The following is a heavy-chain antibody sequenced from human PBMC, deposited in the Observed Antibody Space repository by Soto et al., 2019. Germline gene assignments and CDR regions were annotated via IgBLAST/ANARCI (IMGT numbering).Heavy chain of an antibody. CDR2: ISSNGGST. CDR3: VKDLEGPYYDFWSGVLDY. D-gene: IGHD3-3*01. Sequence: GGSLRLSCSASGFTFSSYAMHWVRQAPGKGLEYVSAISSNGGSTYYADSVKGRFTISRDNSKNTLYLQMSSLRAEDTAVYYCVKDLEGPYYDFWSGVLDYWGQGTLVTVSS. CDR1: GFTFSSYA. V-gene: IGHV3-64D*08. J-gene: IGHJ4*02.